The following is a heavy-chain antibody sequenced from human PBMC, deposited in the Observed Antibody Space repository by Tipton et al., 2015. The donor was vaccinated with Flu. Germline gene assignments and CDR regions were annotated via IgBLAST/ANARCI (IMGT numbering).Heavy chain of an antibody. CDR1: GGSISSYY. CDR2: IYYSGST. J-gene: IGHJ6*01. Sequence: LRLSCTVSGGSISSYYWSWIRQPPGKGLEWIGYIYYSGSTNYNPTLKSRVTISVDTSKNQFSLKLSSVTAADTAVYYCARELNYGMDVWGQWTTVTVST. CDR3: ARELNYGMDV. V-gene: IGHV4-59*01.